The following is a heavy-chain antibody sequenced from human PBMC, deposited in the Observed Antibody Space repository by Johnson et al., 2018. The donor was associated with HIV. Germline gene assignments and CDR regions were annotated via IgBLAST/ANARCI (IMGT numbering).Heavy chain of an antibody. CDR1: GFTFSSHA. J-gene: IGHJ3*02. V-gene: IGHV3-30*14. CDR3: ARLSKGGFDAFDI. D-gene: IGHD5/OR15-5a*01. Sequence: VQLLESGGGVVQPGRSLRLSCAASGFTFSSHAMHWVRQAPGKGLEWVAVISYDGNNKYYAGAVKGRFTISRDNSKNTLHLQMNSLRGEDTAVYYCARLSKGGFDAFDIWGQGTMVTVSS. CDR2: ISYDGNNK.